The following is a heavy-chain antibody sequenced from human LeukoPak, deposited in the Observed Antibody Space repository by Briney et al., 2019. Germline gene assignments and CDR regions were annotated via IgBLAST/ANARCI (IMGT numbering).Heavy chain of an antibody. Sequence: PSETLSLTCTVSGGSISSGGYYWSWIRQHPGKGLEWIGYIYYSGSTYYNPSLKSRVTISVDTSKNQFSLKLSSVTAADTAVYYCARGFHWSELGVEMATTILGYYFDYWGQGTLVTVSS. J-gene: IGHJ4*02. CDR3: ARGFHWSELGVEMATTILGYYFDY. CDR2: IYYSGST. CDR1: GGSISSGGYY. D-gene: IGHD3-3*01. V-gene: IGHV4-31*03.